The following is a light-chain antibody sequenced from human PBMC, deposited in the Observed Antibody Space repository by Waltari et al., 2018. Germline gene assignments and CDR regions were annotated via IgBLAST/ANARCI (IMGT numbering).Light chain of an antibody. CDR3: QQLETYPIT. V-gene: IGKV1-9*01. CDR2: AAS. Sequence: IQLTQSPSSLSVSVGDRVTITCRAGQDISKSLAWYQQKPGKAPKLLIYAASSLQGGVPSRFSGSGSGTDFALTISSLQPEDSATYYCQQLETYPITFGQGTRLEIK. J-gene: IGKJ5*01. CDR1: QDISKS.